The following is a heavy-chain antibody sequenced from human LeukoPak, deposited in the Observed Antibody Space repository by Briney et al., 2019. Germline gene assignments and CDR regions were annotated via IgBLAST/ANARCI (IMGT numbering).Heavy chain of an antibody. V-gene: IGHV3-7*01. CDR2: ILPDGSQK. D-gene: IGHD2-2*01. J-gene: IGHJ4*02. CDR1: DFTFDFYW. CDR3: GRLAHNAWYAIDF. Sequence: GGSLRLSCVASDFTFDFYWMTWVRQAPGKGLEWLANILPDGSQKYYVDSVKGRFTISRDNPKNSLYLQINNLRAEDTAVYYCGRLAHNAWYAIDFWGQGTLVAVSS.